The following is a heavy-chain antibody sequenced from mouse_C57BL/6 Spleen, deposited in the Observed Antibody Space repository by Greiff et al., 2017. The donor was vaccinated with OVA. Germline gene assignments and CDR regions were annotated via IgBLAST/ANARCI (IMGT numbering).Heavy chain of an antibody. V-gene: IGHV1-4*01. Sequence: VQLQQSGAELARPGASVKMSCKASGYTFTSYTMHWVKQRPGQGLEWIGYINPSSGDTKYNQKFKDKATLTADKSSSTAYMQLSSLTSEDSAVYYCARYVGLHWYFDVWGTGTTVTVSS. J-gene: IGHJ1*03. CDR1: GYTFTSYT. D-gene: IGHD6-2*01. CDR3: ARYVGLHWYFDV. CDR2: INPSSGDT.